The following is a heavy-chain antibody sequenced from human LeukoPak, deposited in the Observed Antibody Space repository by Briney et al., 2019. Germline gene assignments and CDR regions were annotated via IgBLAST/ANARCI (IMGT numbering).Heavy chain of an antibody. CDR2: ISYDGSNK. J-gene: IGHJ6*02. CDR1: GFTFSSYG. Sequence: GGSLRLSCAASGFTFSSYGMHWVRQAPGKGLEWVAIISYDGSNKYYADSVKGRFTISRDNSKNTLYLQMNSLRAEDTAVYYCAKDFTVTALGMDVWGQGTTVTVSS. D-gene: IGHD4-11*01. V-gene: IGHV3-30*18. CDR3: AKDFTVTALGMDV.